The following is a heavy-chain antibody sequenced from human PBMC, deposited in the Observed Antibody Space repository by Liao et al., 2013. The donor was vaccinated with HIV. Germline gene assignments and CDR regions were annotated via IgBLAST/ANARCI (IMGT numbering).Heavy chain of an antibody. CDR1: GGSISSSSYY. J-gene: IGHJ1*01. V-gene: IGHV4-39*07. D-gene: IGHD4-17*01. Sequence: QLQLQESGPGLVKPSETLSLTCTVSGGSISSSSYYWGWIRQPPGKGLEWIGSIYYSGSTYYNPSLKSRVTISVDTSKNQFSLKLSSVTAADTAVYYCTLCETVTLEYFQHWGQGTLVTVSS. CDR3: TLCETVTLEYFQH. CDR2: IYYSGST.